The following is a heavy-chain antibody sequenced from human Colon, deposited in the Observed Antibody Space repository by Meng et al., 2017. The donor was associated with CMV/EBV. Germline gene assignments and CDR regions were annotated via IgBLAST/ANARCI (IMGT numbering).Heavy chain of an antibody. CDR2: ISSSSSYI. CDR1: GFTFSWYS. J-gene: IGHJ6*02. D-gene: IGHD6-19*01. CDR3: ARCIAVAGNSYYYYGLDV. V-gene: IGHV3-21*01. Sequence: GSLRLSCVASGFTFSWYSMNWVRQAPGKGLEWVSSISSSSSYIYYADSVKGRFTISRDDAKNSLFLQMNSLRAEDTAVYYCARCIAVAGNSYYYYGLDVWGQGTTVTVSS.